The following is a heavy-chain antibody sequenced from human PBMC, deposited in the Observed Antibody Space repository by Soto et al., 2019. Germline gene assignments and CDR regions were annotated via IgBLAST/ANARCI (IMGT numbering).Heavy chain of an antibody. Sequence: QVQLQQWGAGLLKPSETLSLTCAVYGGSFSGYYWSWIRQPPGKGLEWIGEINHSGSTNYNPSLKSRVTISVDTSKNQSSLKLSSVTAADTAVYYCARGPPARYYDFWSGYYRHFDYWGQGTLVTVSS. CDR2: INHSGST. CDR3: ARGPPARYYDFWSGYYRHFDY. CDR1: GGSFSGYY. D-gene: IGHD3-3*01. J-gene: IGHJ4*02. V-gene: IGHV4-34*01.